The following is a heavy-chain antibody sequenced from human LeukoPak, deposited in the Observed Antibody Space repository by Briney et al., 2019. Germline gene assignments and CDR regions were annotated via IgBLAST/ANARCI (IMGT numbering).Heavy chain of an antibody. CDR1: GRTFTTSA. D-gene: IGHD3-10*01. J-gene: IGHJ4*02. CDR2: IVVGSGET. CDR3: AADSFGEGVGN. V-gene: IGHV1-58*01. Sequence: SVKVSCKASGRTFTTSAVQWGRQARGQRLGWIGWIVVGSGETKYAQKFQERVTITKDMSTSTAYMELSSLRTEDTAVYYCAADSFGEGVGNWGQGTLVTVSS.